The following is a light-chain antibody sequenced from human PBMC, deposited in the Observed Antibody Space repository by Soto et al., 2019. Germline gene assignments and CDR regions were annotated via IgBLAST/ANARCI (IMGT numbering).Light chain of an antibody. V-gene: IGKV3D-20*02. Sequence: IVLTQAPGTLSLSPGGRSTLSCRAIQSVSSGKLAWYQQKPCQPPSLLIYDASNRATGIPASFSGSGSATDFTLPISSLQPPDFAAYYCQERSNWHRGTFGQGTKVDI. CDR1: QSVSSGK. CDR2: DAS. CDR3: QERSNWHRGT. J-gene: IGKJ1*01.